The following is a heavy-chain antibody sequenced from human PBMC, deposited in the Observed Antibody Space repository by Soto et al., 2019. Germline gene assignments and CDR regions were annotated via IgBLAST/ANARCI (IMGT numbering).Heavy chain of an antibody. D-gene: IGHD1-26*01. J-gene: IGHJ4*02. V-gene: IGHV1-69*02. CDR2: IIPILGIA. Sequence: GASVKVSCKASGCTFSSYTISWVRQAPGQGLEWMGRIIPILGIANYAQKFQGRVTITADKSTSTAYMELSSLRSEDTAVYYCARVGSEEDLDYWGQGTLVTVSS. CDR3: ARVGSEEDLDY. CDR1: GCTFSSYT.